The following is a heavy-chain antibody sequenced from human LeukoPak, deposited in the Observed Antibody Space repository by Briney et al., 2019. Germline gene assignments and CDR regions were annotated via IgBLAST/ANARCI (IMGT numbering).Heavy chain of an antibody. CDR3: TTEGLLKPYYMDV. J-gene: IGHJ6*03. V-gene: IGHV3-15*01. D-gene: IGHD3-10*01. Sequence: KTGGSLRLSCAASGFTVSNAWMSWVRQTPGKRLEWVGRIKSKTDGGTTDYAAPVKGRFTISRDDSKNTLYLQMNSLKTEDTAVYYCTTEGLLKPYYMDVWGKGTTVTVSS. CDR2: IKSKTDGGTT. CDR1: GFTVSNAW.